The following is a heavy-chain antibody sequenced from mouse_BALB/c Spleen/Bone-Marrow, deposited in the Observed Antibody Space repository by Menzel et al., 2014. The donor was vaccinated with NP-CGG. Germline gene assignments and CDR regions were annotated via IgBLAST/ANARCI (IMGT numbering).Heavy chain of an antibody. V-gene: IGHV2-9*02. D-gene: IGHD1-2*01. CDR2: IWAGGST. J-gene: IGHJ3*01. CDR1: VLLTSYG. CDR3: ARVFTTATWGFAY. Sequence: VKLQESGPGLVAPSEPVHHLHCLWVLLTSYGVHWVRQPPGKGLEWLGAIWAGGSTNYNSALMSRLSITKDNSKSQVFLEMDSLQTDDTAMYYCARVFTTATWGFAYWGQGTLVTVSA.